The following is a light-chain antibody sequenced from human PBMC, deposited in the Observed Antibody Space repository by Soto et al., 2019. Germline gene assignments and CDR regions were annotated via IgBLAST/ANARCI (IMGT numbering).Light chain of an antibody. J-gene: IGKJ5*01. Sequence: EIVLTQSPGTLSLSPGERLSLSWRAIQSVPHNNLAWFQQKPGQAPRLLIHAASTRAVGIPVRFSGGGSGTDFTLTISSLEPDDFAVYYCQQRSNWQITFGQGTRLEIK. CDR3: QQRSNWQIT. CDR2: AAS. V-gene: IGKV3D-20*02. CDR1: QSVPHNN.